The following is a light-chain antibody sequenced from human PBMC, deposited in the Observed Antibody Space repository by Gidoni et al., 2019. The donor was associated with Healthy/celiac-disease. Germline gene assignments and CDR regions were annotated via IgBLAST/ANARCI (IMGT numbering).Light chain of an antibody. J-gene: IGKJ2*01. Sequence: DSVMSQSPDSLAVSLGERATINCRSNQSVLARSSNKNYLAWYQQKPGQPPKLLIYWASTRESGVPDRFSGSGSGTDFTLTVSSLQAEDVAVYYCQQYYSSPYTFGQGTQLEIK. CDR2: WAS. CDR1: QSVLARSSNKNY. V-gene: IGKV4-1*01. CDR3: QQYYSSPYT.